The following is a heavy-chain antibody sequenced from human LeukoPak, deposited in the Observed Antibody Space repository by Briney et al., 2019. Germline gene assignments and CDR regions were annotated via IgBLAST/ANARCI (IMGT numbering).Heavy chain of an antibody. Sequence: SETLSLTCTVSGGSINSHYWSWIRQPAGKGLEWIGRIYTSGSTDYNPSLKSRVAMSVDTSKNQFSLKLTSVTAADTAVYYCARAQSSSWYIDCWGQGTLVTVSS. CDR1: GGSINSHY. CDR3: ARAQSSSWYIDC. CDR2: IYTSGST. V-gene: IGHV4-4*07. D-gene: IGHD6-13*01. J-gene: IGHJ4*02.